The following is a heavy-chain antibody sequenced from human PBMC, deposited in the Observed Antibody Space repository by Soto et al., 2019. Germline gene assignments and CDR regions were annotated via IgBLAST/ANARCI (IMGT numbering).Heavy chain of an antibody. CDR2: VSHDGRNT. CDR1: GFTFSDYA. CDR3: AKGGRQWLVTSDFNY. J-gene: IGHJ4*02. D-gene: IGHD6-19*01. V-gene: IGHV3-30*18. Sequence: VQLVESGGGVVQPGRSLRLSCAASGFTFSDYAMHWVRQAPGKGLEWVAVVSHDGRNTHYADSVKGRLTIYRYSSKNTVSLEMTSLRAEDTGVYYCAKGGRQWLVTSDFNYWGQGALVTVSS.